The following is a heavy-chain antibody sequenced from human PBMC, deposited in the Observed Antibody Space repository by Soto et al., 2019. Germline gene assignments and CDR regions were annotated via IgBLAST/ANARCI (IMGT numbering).Heavy chain of an antibody. V-gene: IGHV4-59*08. CDR1: GGSIFSYY. CDR3: ARGRYYYDY. J-gene: IGHJ4*02. CDR2: IYYTGGT. D-gene: IGHD3-10*01. Sequence: QVQLQESGPGLVKPSETLSLTCTVSGGSIFSYYWTWVRQPPGKGLEWIGYIYYTGGTNYNPSLRSRATISVDTSKNQFSLKLSSVTAAETAVYSCARGRYYYDYWGQGTLVTVSS.